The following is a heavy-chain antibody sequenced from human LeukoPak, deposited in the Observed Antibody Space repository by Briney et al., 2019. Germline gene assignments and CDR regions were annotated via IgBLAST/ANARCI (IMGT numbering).Heavy chain of an antibody. CDR2: IIPIFGTA. J-gene: IGHJ4*02. Sequence: GASVTVSCKASGGTFSSYAISWVRQAPGQGLEWMGGIIPIFGTANYAQKFQGRVTITADESTSTAYMELSSLRSEDTAVYYCARLTGYYTQGYFDYWGQGTLVTVSS. D-gene: IGHD3-9*01. V-gene: IGHV1-69*13. CDR3: ARLTGYYTQGYFDY. CDR1: GGTFSSYA.